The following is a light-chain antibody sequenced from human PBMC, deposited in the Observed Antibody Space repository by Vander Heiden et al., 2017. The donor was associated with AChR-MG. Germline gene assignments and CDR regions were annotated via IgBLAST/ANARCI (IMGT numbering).Light chain of an antibody. V-gene: IGLV2-23*02. CDR1: SSDVGSYNR. J-gene: IGLJ2*01. CDR3: CSYAGSSTSV. CDR2: EVS. Sequence: QSALTQPASVSGSPGQSITISCTGASSDVGSYNRFVWYQQHPGKAPKLMVYEVSKRPAGVSNRFSGSKSGNTASLTISGLQAEDEADYYCCSYAGSSTSVFGGGTKLTVL.